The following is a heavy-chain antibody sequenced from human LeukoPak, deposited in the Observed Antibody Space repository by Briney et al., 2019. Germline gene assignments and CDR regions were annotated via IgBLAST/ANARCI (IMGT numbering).Heavy chain of an antibody. CDR2: IYYSGST. CDR3: AREISELDYFDY. V-gene: IGHV4-59*01. J-gene: IGHJ4*02. CDR1: GGSISSYY. D-gene: IGHD1-26*01. Sequence: SETLSLTCTVSGGSISSYYWSWIRQPPGKGLEWIGYIYYSGSTNYNPSLKSRVTISVDTSKNQFSLKLSSVTAADTAVYYCAREISELDYFDYWGQGTLVTVSS.